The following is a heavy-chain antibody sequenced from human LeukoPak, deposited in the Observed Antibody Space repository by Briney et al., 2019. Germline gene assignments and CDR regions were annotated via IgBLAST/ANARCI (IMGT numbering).Heavy chain of an antibody. CDR2: IYYSGST. V-gene: IGHV4-39*07. CDR1: GGSISSSSYY. Sequence: SETLSLTCTVSGGSISSSSYYWGWIRQPPGKGLEWIGSIYYSGSTYYNPSLKSRVTISVDTSKNQFSLKLSSVTAADTAVYYCATRLSGVGRGYRWLRPFDYWGQGTLVTVSS. CDR3: ATRLSGVGRGYRWLRPFDY. J-gene: IGHJ4*02. D-gene: IGHD5-12*01.